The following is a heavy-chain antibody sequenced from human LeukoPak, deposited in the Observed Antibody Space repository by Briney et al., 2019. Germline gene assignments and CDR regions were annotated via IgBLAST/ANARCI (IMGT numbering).Heavy chain of an antibody. J-gene: IGHJ4*02. CDR2: IYHSGST. Sequence: SETLSLTCAVSGGSISSGGYSWSWIRQPPGKGLEWIGYIYHSGSTYYNPSLKSRVTISVDRSKNQFSLKLSSVTAADTAVYYCARGVRAVGKGYFDYWGQGTLVTVSS. CDR1: GGSISSGGYS. CDR3: ARGVRAVGKGYFDY. D-gene: IGHD3-10*01. V-gene: IGHV4-30-2*01.